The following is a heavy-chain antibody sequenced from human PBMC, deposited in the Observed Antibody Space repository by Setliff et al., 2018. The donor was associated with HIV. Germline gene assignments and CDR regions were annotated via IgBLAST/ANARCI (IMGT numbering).Heavy chain of an antibody. Sequence: GGSLRLSCAASGFTFSTYTMNWVRQAPGKGLEWVSYISSSGNTIYYANSVKGRFTISRDNAKNSLYLQMNSLRAEDTAVYYCARGRGYSYGYNAFDIWGLGTMVTVSS. D-gene: IGHD5-18*01. V-gene: IGHV3-48*04. CDR2: ISSSGNTI. J-gene: IGHJ3*02. CDR3: ARGRGYSYGYNAFDI. CDR1: GFTFSTYT.